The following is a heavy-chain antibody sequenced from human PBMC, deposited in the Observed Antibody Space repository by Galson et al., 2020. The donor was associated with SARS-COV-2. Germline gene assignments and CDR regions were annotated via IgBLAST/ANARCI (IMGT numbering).Heavy chain of an antibody. CDR3: ARITVPVGGSGRYVSYYYAMDI. Sequence: SGPPLANPPHTLTLTCPFSVFSLITRGMRVTWIRQPPGKALQWLPRIERHADQFYRPSLKTRLTISKDTSKNQVVLTMTNMDPVDTATYYCARITVPVGGSGRYVSYYYAMDIWGQGTTVTVSS. D-gene: IGHD3-10*01. CDR2: IERHADQ. CDR1: VFSLITRGMR. J-gene: IGHJ6*02. V-gene: IGHV2-70*04.